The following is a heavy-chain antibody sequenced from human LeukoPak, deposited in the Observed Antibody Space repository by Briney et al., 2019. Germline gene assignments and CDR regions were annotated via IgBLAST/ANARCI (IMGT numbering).Heavy chain of an antibody. CDR3: ARLSGLPPNTS. V-gene: IGHV4-34*01. D-gene: IGHD2-8*02. CDR1: GGSFGGYY. CDR2: INHSGST. Sequence: PSETLSLTCAVSGGSFGGYYWSWIRQPPGKGLEWIGEINHSGSTNYNPSLKSRVTISVDTSKNQFSLKLSSVTAADTAVYYCARLSGLPPNTSWGQGTLVTVSS. J-gene: IGHJ4*02.